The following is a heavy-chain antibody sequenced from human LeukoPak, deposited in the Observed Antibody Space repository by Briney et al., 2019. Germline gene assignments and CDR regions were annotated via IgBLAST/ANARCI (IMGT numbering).Heavy chain of an antibody. J-gene: IGHJ6*02. Sequence: ASVKVSCKASGYTFTGYYMHWVRQAPGQGLEWMGRINPNSGGTNYAQKFQGRVTMTRDTSISTAYMELSRLRSGDTAVYYCARADYYGSGTLERGMDVWGQGTTVTVSS. D-gene: IGHD3-10*01. CDR3: ARADYYGSGTLERGMDV. CDR1: GYTFTGYY. V-gene: IGHV1-2*06. CDR2: INPNSGGT.